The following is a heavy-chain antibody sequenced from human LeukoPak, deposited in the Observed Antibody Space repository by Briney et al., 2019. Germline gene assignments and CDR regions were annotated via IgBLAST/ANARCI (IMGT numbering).Heavy chain of an antibody. CDR1: GGSISSSSYY. CDR3: ARDRKQWLSDDAFDI. Sequence: SETLSLTCTVSGGSISSSSYYWGWIRQPPGKGLEWIGSIYYSGSTYYNPSLKSRVTISVDTSKNQFSLKLSSVTAADMAVYYCARDRKQWLSDDAFDIWGQGTMVTVSS. V-gene: IGHV4-39*07. CDR2: IYYSGST. J-gene: IGHJ3*02. D-gene: IGHD6-19*01.